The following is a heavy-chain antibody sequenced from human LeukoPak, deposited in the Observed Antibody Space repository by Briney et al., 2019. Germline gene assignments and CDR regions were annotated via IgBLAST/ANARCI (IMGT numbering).Heavy chain of an antibody. V-gene: IGHV4-39*01. Sequence: SQTLSLTCTVSVGCINSSSYYWGWISPPPGEGLGWIGTIDYSGSTDYHPSLKSRVTISVDTSKNQCSLKLSSVTASDTAVYYCARRFAPSRNDAFDIWGQGTMVTVSS. D-gene: IGHD3-10*01. CDR1: VGCINSSSYY. CDR2: IDYSGST. J-gene: IGHJ3*02. CDR3: ARRFAPSRNDAFDI.